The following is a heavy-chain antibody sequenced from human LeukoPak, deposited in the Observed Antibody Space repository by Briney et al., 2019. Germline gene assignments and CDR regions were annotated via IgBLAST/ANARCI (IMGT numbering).Heavy chain of an antibody. Sequence: SETLSPTCTVSGGSISSYYWSWIRQPPGKGLEWIGYIYYSGSTNYNPSLKSRVTISVDTSKNQFSLKLSSVTAADTAVYYCARVDGNDAFDIWGRGTMVTVSS. CDR3: ARVDGNDAFDI. CDR2: IYYSGST. CDR1: GGSISSYY. V-gene: IGHV4-59*01. J-gene: IGHJ3*02. D-gene: IGHD1-26*01.